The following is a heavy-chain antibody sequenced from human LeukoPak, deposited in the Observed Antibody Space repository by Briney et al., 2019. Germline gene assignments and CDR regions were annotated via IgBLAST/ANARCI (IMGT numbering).Heavy chain of an antibody. CDR1: GFTFSSYG. CDR2: ISGSGGST. J-gene: IGHJ1*01. D-gene: IGHD3-22*01. V-gene: IGHV3-23*01. Sequence: AGGTLRLSCTASGFTFSSYGMSWVRQAPGKGLDWVSAISGSGGSTYYADSVKGRFSISRDNSKNTLYLQMNSLRAEDTALYYCAREEYYDSSGYYHEYFQHWGQGTLVTVSS. CDR3: AREEYYDSSGYYHEYFQH.